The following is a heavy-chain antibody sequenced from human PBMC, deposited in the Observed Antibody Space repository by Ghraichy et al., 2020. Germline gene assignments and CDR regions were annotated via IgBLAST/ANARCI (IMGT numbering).Heavy chain of an antibody. D-gene: IGHD6-19*01. Sequence: SGPTLVKPTQTLTLTCTFSGFSLSTSGMCVSWIRQPPGKALEWLALIDWDDDKYYSTSLNTRLTISKDTSKNQVVLTVTNMDPVDTATYYCARIPYSSGWRSFDYWGQGTLVTVSS. V-gene: IGHV2-70*01. CDR1: GFSLSTSGMC. CDR3: ARIPYSSGWRSFDY. CDR2: IDWDDDK. J-gene: IGHJ4*02.